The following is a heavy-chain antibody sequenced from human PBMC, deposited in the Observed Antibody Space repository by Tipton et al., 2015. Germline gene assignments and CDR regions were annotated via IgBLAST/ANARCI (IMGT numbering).Heavy chain of an antibody. V-gene: IGHV4-38-2*02. Sequence: TLSLTCTISTYSISRDSYWGWIRQPPGKGLEWIGSLYFSGNTYYNPSLKSRVTMSRDTSKNQFSLKLTSVTAADTAVYYCACQDYDSLTRDYQTVDYWGQGTLVTVSS. J-gene: IGHJ4*02. CDR3: ACQDYDSLTRDYQTVDY. CDR2: LYFSGNT. CDR1: TYSISRDSY. D-gene: IGHD3-9*01.